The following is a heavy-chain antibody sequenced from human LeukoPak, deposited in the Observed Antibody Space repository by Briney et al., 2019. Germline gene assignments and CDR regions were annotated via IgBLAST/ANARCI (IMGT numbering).Heavy chain of an antibody. Sequence: ASVKVSCKASGDTFTCDHMHWVRQAPGQGLEWMGRIDPSNGATHVAQKFQGRVTMTRDTSISTAYMELDRLTSDDTAVYYCARDRNLYSGSFASWGQGTLVTVS. V-gene: IGHV1-2*06. CDR3: ARDRNLYSGSFAS. CDR1: GDTFTCDH. D-gene: IGHD1-26*01. J-gene: IGHJ4*02. CDR2: IDPSNGAT.